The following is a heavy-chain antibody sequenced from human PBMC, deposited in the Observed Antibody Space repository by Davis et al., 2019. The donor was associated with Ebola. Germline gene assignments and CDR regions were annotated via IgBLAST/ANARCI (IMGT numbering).Heavy chain of an antibody. CDR1: GYSTGSDYY. CDR2: TRHRGST. CDR3: ARVTGASHAGP. Sequence: MPGGSLRLSCTVSGYSTGSDYYWGWTRQHPGKGLEWNGRTRHRGSTYYNPSLKSRATMAVNTSKSQFSLKLTSVTAADTAVYYCARVTGASHAGPWGQGTLVTVST. D-gene: IGHD4/OR15-4a*01. V-gene: IGHV4-38-2*02. J-gene: IGHJ5*02.